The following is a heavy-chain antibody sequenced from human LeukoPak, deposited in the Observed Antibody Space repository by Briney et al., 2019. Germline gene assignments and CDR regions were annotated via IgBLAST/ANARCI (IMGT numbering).Heavy chain of an antibody. Sequence: SETLSLTCTVSGGSISSYYWSWIRQPAGKGLEWIGRIYTSGSTNYNPSLKSRVTMSVDTSKNQFSLKLSSVTAADTAVYYCARAHYYDSSGYYVDAFDIWGQGTMVTVSP. J-gene: IGHJ3*02. CDR1: GGSISSYY. CDR3: ARAHYYDSSGYYVDAFDI. CDR2: IYTSGST. D-gene: IGHD3-22*01. V-gene: IGHV4-4*07.